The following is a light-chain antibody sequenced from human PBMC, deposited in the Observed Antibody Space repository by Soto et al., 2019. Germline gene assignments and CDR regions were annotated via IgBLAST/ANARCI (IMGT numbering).Light chain of an antibody. V-gene: IGLV2-14*01. CDR2: DVS. CDR1: SGDVGAYNY. J-gene: IGLJ1*01. CDR3: SSYTSSRAYV. Sequence: QSVLTQPASVSGSPGQSITISCTGTSGDVGAYNYVSWYQQHPGKAPRLMIYDVSNRPSGASNRFSGSKSGNTASLTISGLQAEDEADYYCSSYTSSRAYVFGIGTKLTVL.